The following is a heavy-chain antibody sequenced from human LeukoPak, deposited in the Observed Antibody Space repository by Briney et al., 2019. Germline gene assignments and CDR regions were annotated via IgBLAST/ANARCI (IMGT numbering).Heavy chain of an antibody. CDR3: ARVAVAAREYFDY. Sequence: SETLSLTCTVSGASISSYYWSWIRQSPGKGLEWIGYISYSGNTNYSPSLQSRVTISVDTSRSQFSLKLTSVTAADTAVYYCARVAVAAREYFDYWGQGTLVTVSS. J-gene: IGHJ4*02. V-gene: IGHV4-59*01. CDR2: ISYSGNT. CDR1: GASISSYY. D-gene: IGHD6-19*01.